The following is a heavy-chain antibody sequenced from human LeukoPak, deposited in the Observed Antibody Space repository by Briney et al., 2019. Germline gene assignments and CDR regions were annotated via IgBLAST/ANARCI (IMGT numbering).Heavy chain of an antibody. Sequence: SETLSLTCAVYGVSFSVYYWSWLRQPPGKGLEWIGEINHSGSTNYNPSLKSRVTISVDTSKNQFSLELSSVTAAGTAVYYCARWEGGSYYDFDYWGQGTLVTVSS. D-gene: IGHD1-26*01. CDR1: GVSFSVYY. CDR2: INHSGST. V-gene: IGHV4-34*01. CDR3: ARWEGGSYYDFDY. J-gene: IGHJ4*02.